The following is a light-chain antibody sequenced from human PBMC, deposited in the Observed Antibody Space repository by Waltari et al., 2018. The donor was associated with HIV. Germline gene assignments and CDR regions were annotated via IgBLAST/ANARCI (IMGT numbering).Light chain of an antibody. CDR1: QGLDYSDGHTY. J-gene: IGKJ3*01. CDR3: VQATHCPPVT. V-gene: IGKV2-30*01. Sequence: DVVVNQSPLSLLVMLGQQASISCRSSQGLDYSDGHTYLNWFHQRPGQSPSRLLYEVSTPDSCVPDTFSGSGSSTDFTLYISSVEADDVGVYFCVQATHCPPVTFGPGTKLDIK. CDR2: EVS.